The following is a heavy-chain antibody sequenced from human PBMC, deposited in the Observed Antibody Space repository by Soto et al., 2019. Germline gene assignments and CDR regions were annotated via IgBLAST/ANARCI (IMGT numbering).Heavy chain of an antibody. CDR3: ANDPSSSWFWFDP. D-gene: IGHD6-13*01. CDR1: GFTFRSYA. V-gene: IGHV3-23*01. Sequence: GGSLRPPCPASGFTFRSYAMSWVRQAPGKGLEWVSAISGSGGSKYYADSVKGRFTISRDNSKNTLYLQMNSLRAEDTAVYYCANDPSSSWFWFDPWGQGTLVTVSS. CDR2: ISGSGGSK. J-gene: IGHJ5*02.